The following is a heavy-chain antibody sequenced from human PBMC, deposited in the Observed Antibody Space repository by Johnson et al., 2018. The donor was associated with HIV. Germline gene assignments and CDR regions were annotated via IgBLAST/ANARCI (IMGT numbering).Heavy chain of an antibody. Sequence: QVQLVESGGGVVQPGRSLRLSCAASGFTFSSYAMHWVRQAPGKGLEWVAVISYDGSNKYYADSVKGRFTISRDNSKNTLYLQMNSLRAEDTAVYYCARAYDSSGYYRDDAFDIWGQGTMVTVSS. CDR2: ISYDGSNK. J-gene: IGHJ3*02. CDR3: ARAYDSSGYYRDDAFDI. V-gene: IGHV3-30-3*01. D-gene: IGHD3-22*01. CDR1: GFTFSSYA.